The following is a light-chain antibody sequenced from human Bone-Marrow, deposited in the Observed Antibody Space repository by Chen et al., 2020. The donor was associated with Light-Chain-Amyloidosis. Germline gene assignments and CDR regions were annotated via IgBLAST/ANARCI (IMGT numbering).Light chain of an antibody. CDR1: SRDVAPYKF. CDR3: LSYAGSFNFV. Sequence: QSALTQPASVPGPPGQSITIPCTASSRDVAPYKFVSWYQKHPGKAPKFIIYEGSKRPSGVSDHFSGSKSGKTASLTISGLQADDEADYYCLSYAGSFNFVFGTGTKVTVL. J-gene: IGLJ1*01. CDR2: EGS. V-gene: IGLV2-23*01.